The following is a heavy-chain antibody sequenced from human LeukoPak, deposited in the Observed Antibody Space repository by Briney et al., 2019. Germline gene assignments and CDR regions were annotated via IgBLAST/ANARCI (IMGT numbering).Heavy chain of an antibody. J-gene: IGHJ4*02. CDR1: GGSLSSGSYY. CDR2: IYSSGRA. V-gene: IGHV4-61*02. D-gene: IGHD5-18*01. Sequence: PSEALSLTSTLSGGSLSSGSYYWSWIRQPGGKGLEWIGLIYSSGRANYNPSLESRVTISIDTSKNQFSLKLNSVTAADTAVYFCARDHTAMAFDYWGQGTLVTVSS. CDR3: ARDHTAMAFDY.